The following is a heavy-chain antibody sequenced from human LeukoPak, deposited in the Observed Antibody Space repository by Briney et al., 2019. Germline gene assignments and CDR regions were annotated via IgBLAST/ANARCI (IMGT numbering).Heavy chain of an antibody. Sequence: GGSLRLSCAASGFTFSSYTMNWVRQAPGKGLEWVSSFSSSSNYIEYADSMKGRFTISRDNAKNSLYLQMNSLRAEDTAVYYCARDHEEYCSGGSCSRFDYWGQGTLVTVSS. CDR3: ARDHEEYCSGGSCSRFDY. D-gene: IGHD2-15*01. CDR2: FSSSSNYI. J-gene: IGHJ4*02. CDR1: GFTFSSYT. V-gene: IGHV3-21*01.